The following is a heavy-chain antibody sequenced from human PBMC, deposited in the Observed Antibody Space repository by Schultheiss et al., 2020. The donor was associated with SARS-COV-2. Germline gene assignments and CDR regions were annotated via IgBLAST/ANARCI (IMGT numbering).Heavy chain of an antibody. J-gene: IGHJ6*02. V-gene: IGHV4-39*01. CDR1: GGSISSSSYY. D-gene: IGHD5-12*01. CDR2: IYYSGST. Sequence: SETLSLTCTVSGGSISSSSYYWGWIRQPPGKGLWWSGSIYYSGSTYYNPSLKSRVTISVDTSKNQFSLKLSSVTAADTAVYYCAGGVRVATPIGYYYYGMDVWGQGTTVTVSS. CDR3: AGGVRVATPIGYYYYGMDV.